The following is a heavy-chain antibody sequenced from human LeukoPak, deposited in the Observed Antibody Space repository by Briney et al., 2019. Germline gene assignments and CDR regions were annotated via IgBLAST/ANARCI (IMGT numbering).Heavy chain of an antibody. J-gene: IGHJ4*02. Sequence: ASVKVSCKASGGTFSSYAISRVRQAPGQGLEWMGGIIPIFGTANYAQKFQGRVTITADKSTSTAYMELSSLRSEDTAVYYCARDPLDGSGSYFGYWGQGTLVTVSS. V-gene: IGHV1-69*06. CDR3: ARDPLDGSGSYFGY. D-gene: IGHD3-10*01. CDR1: GGTFSSYA. CDR2: IIPIFGTA.